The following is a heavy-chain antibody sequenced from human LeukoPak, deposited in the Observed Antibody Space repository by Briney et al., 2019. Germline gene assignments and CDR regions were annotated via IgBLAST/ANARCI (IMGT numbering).Heavy chain of an antibody. D-gene: IGHD5-18*01. CDR1: GYTFTSYG. J-gene: IGHJ4*02. Sequence: ASVRVSCKASGYTFTSYGISWVRQAPGQGLEWMGWISAYNGKTNYAQTLQGRVTMTTDTSTSTAYMELRSLRSDDTAVYYCARVEPDIDVDTAMANPPDYWGQGTLVTVSS. CDR3: ARVEPDIDVDTAMANPPDY. V-gene: IGHV1-18*01. CDR2: ISAYNGKT.